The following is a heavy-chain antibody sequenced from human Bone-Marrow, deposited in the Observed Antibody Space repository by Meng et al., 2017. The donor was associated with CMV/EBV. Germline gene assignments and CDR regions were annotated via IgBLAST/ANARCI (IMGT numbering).Heavy chain of an antibody. CDR3: ARDGIVLMVYARDAFDI. Sequence: GESLKISCAASGFTFSSYWMSWVRQAPGKGLEWVANIKQDGSEKYYVDSVKGRFTISRDNAKNTLYLQMNSLRAEDTAVYYCARDGIVLMVYARDAFDICGQGTIVTVSS. D-gene: IGHD2-8*01. CDR1: GFTFSSYW. J-gene: IGHJ3*02. CDR2: IKQDGSEK. V-gene: IGHV3-7*01.